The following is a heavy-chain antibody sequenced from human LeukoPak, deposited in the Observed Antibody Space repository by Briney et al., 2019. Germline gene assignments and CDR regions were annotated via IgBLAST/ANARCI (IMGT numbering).Heavy chain of an antibody. CDR1: GFTFDDYG. CDR2: INWNGGST. Sequence: GGSLRLSCAASGFTFDDYGMSWVRQAPGKGLEWVSGINWNGGSTGYADSVKGRFTISRDNAKNSLYLQMNSLRAEDTALYYCARDGNYYDSSGYKGDFGYWGQGTLVTVSS. V-gene: IGHV3-20*04. D-gene: IGHD3-22*01. J-gene: IGHJ4*02. CDR3: ARDGNYYDSSGYKGDFGY.